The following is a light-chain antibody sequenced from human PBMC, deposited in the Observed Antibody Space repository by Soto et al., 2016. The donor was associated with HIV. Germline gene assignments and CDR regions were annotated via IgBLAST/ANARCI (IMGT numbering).Light chain of an antibody. CDR3: LQLNNFPRT. CDR1: QDITTW. CDR2: KAS. Sequence: DIQMTQSPSTLSASVGDRVTITCRASQDITTWLAWYQQKPGKPPNLLIYKASNLQNGVPSRFSGSGSGTEFTLTISSLQPEDFATYYCLQLNNFPRTFGQGTKVEIQ. V-gene: IGKV1-5*03. J-gene: IGKJ1*01.